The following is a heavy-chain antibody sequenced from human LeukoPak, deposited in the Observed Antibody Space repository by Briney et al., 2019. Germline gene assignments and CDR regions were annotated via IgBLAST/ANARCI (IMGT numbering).Heavy chain of an antibody. CDR3: AKKKRELRGFDY. CDR2: IGGSGGST. J-gene: IGHJ4*02. CDR1: GLTVSGDY. V-gene: IGHV3-23*01. Sequence: TGGSLRLSCGASGLTVSGDYMTWVRQAPGKGLEWVSVIGGSGGSTYYADSVKGRFTISRDNSKNTLYLQMSSLRAEDTAVYYCAKKKRELRGFDYWGQGTLVTVSS. D-gene: IGHD1-7*01.